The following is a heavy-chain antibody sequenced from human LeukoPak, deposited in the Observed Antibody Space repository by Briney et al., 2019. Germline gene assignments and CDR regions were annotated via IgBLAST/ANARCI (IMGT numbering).Heavy chain of an antibody. V-gene: IGHV3-21*01. J-gene: IGHJ4*02. Sequence: GGSLRLSCAASGFTFSSYGMHWVRQAPGKGLEWVSSISSSSSYIYYADSVKGRFTISRDNAKNSLYLQMNSLRAEDTAVYYCARDRNTDFWSGYYTNYFDYWGQGTLVTVSS. CDR3: ARDRNTDFWSGYYTNYFDY. D-gene: IGHD3-3*01. CDR2: ISSSSSYI. CDR1: GFTFSSYG.